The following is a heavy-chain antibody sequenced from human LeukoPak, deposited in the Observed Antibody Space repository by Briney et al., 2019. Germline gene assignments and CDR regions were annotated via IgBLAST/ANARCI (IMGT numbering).Heavy chain of an antibody. Sequence: GGSLRLSCAASGFSFSSYVMSWVRQAPGKGLEWVSAISGSSDSTYYADSVKGRFTISRDNPKNTLYLQMHSLRAEDTAVYYCARVAYSSAYYPFDSWGQGTLVTVSS. CDR2: ISGSSDST. V-gene: IGHV3-23*01. CDR1: GFSFSSYV. J-gene: IGHJ4*02. D-gene: IGHD3-22*01. CDR3: ARVAYSSAYYPFDS.